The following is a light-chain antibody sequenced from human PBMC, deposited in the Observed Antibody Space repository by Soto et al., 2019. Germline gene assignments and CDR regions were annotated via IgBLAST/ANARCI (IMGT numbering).Light chain of an antibody. CDR3: QQYNKWPPWT. V-gene: IGKV3-15*01. CDR1: QSVSSN. CDR2: DAS. Sequence: EIVMTQSPATLSVSPGERATLSCRASQSVSSNLAWYQQKPGQAPRLLIYDASTRATGVPARFSGSGSGTAFSITISTLQSEDFAVYYCQQYNKWPPWTFGQGTKVEIK. J-gene: IGKJ1*01.